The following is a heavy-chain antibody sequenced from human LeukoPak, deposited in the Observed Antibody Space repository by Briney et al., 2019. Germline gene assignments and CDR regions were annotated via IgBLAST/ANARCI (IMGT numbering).Heavy chain of an antibody. CDR1: GFTFSSYW. CDR2: INSDGSSP. V-gene: IGHV3-74*01. CDR3: ARETSGSFPY. D-gene: IGHD2-15*01. J-gene: IGHJ4*02. Sequence: GGSLRLSCTVSGFTFSSYWMQCVRQAPGKGLVWVSRINSDGSSPSYADSVKGRFTISRDNSKNTRYLQMNNLSAEDTAVYYCARETSGSFPYWGQGTLVTVSS.